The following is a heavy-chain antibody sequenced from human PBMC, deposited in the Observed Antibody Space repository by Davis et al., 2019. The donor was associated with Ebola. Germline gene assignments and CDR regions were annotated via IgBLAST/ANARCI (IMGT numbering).Heavy chain of an antibody. CDR1: GFTFSSYA. V-gene: IGHV3-64*02. J-gene: IGHJ4*02. Sequence: GESLKISCAASGFTFSSYAMHWVRQAPGKGLEYVSAISSNGGSTYYADSVKGRFTISRDNSKNTLYLQMGSLRAEDMAVYYCAAGGSRGGFDIWGQGTLVTVSS. CDR3: AAGGSRGGFDI. CDR2: ISSNGGST. D-gene: IGHD1-26*01.